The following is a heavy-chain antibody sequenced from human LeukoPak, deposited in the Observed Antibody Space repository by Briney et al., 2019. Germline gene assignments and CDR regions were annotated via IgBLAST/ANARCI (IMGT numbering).Heavy chain of an antibody. Sequence: GASVKVSCKASGYTFTGYYMHWVRQAPGQGLEWMGWINPNSGGTNYAQKFQGWVTMTRDTSISTAYMELSRLRSDDTAVYYCARGGGYCSGGSCLLYNWFDPWGQGTPVTVSS. CDR3: ARGGGYCSGGSCLLYNWFDP. CDR2: INPNSGGT. J-gene: IGHJ5*02. D-gene: IGHD2-15*01. CDR1: GYTFTGYY. V-gene: IGHV1-2*04.